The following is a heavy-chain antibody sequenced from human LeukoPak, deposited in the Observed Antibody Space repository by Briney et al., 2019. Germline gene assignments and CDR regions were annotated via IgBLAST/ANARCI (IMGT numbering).Heavy chain of an antibody. V-gene: IGHV3-30*04. J-gene: IGHJ4*02. D-gene: IGHD6-13*01. Sequence: PGGSLRLSCAASGFTFSSYAMHWVRQAPGKGLEWVAVISYDGSNKYYADSVKGRFTISRDNSKNTLYLQMNSLRAEDTAVYYCAGDRDAAAGTFDYWGQGTLVTVSS. CDR3: AGDRDAAAGTFDY. CDR2: ISYDGSNK. CDR1: GFTFSSYA.